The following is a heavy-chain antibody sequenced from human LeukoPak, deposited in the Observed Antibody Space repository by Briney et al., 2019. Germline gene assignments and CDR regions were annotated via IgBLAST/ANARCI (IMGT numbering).Heavy chain of an antibody. CDR3: ARGRARWNY. Sequence: SETLSLTCAVYGGSFSGYYWSWIRQPPGKGLEWIGEINHSGSTNYNPSLKSRVTISVDTSKNQFSLKLSPVTAADTAVYYCARGRARWNYWGQGTLVTVSS. CDR2: INHSGST. D-gene: IGHD5-24*01. J-gene: IGHJ4*02. V-gene: IGHV4-34*01. CDR1: GGSFSGYY.